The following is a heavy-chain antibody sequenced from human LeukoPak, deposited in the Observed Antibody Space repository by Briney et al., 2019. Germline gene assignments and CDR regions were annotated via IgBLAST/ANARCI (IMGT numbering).Heavy chain of an antibody. Sequence: SETLSLTCAVYGGSFSGYYWSWIRQPPGKGLEWIGYIYYSGSTNYNPSLKSRVTISVDTSKNQFSLKLSSVTAADTAVYYCASLSGYSGYGALGYWGQGTLVTVSS. D-gene: IGHD5-12*01. V-gene: IGHV4-59*01. CDR1: GGSFSGYY. J-gene: IGHJ4*02. CDR2: IYYSGST. CDR3: ASLSGYSGYGALGY.